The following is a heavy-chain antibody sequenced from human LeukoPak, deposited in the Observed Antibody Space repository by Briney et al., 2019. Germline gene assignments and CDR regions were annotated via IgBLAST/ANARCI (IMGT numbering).Heavy chain of an antibody. CDR2: MNPNSGNT. CDR1: VYTFTSYD. Sequence: VASVKVSCTASVYTFTSYDINWVRPATGQGLEWMGWMNPNSGNTGYAQKFQGRVTMTRNTSISTAYMELSSLRSEDTAVYYCARGRRVTIYYYYGMDVWGQGTTVTVSS. D-gene: IGHD4-17*01. CDR3: ARGRRVTIYYYYGMDV. J-gene: IGHJ6*02. V-gene: IGHV1-8*01.